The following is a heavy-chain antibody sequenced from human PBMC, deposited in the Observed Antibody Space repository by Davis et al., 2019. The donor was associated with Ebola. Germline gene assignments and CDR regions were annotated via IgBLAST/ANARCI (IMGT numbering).Heavy chain of an antibody. CDR1: GGSISRAGSY. J-gene: IGHJ6*03. V-gene: IGHV4-31*03. CDR3: ARDLRYDSSGYDYYFYMEV. D-gene: IGHD3-22*01. CDR2: IYYSGST. Sequence: PSETLSLTCTVSGGSISRAGSYWTWIRQHPGKGLEWIGYIYYSGSTYYNPSLKSRVTISLDTSKNQFSLNLYSVTAADTAVYYCARDLRYDSSGYDYYFYMEVWGKGTTVTVSS.